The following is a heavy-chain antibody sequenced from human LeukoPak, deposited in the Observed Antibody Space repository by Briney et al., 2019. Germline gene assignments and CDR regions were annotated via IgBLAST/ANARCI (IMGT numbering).Heavy chain of an antibody. CDR2: INPNSGGT. V-gene: IGHV1-2*02. Sequence: ASVKVSCKASGYTFTGYYMHWVRQAPGQGLEWMGWINPNSGGTNYAQKFQGRVTMTRDTSISTAYMELSRLRSDDTAVYYCARVGFRGSSWYEVPIYYFDYWGQGTLVTVSS. CDR3: ARVGFRGSSWYEVPIYYFDY. D-gene: IGHD6-13*01. CDR1: GYTFTGYY. J-gene: IGHJ4*02.